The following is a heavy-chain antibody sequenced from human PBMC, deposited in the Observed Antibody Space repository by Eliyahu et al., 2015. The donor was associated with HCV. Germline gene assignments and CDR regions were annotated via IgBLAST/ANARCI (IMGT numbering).Heavy chain of an antibody. CDR2: IHYSGST. CDR3: ARRVHGTGYSEGNWFDP. CDR1: GDSISTYY. J-gene: IGHJ5*02. V-gene: IGHV4-59*01. D-gene: IGHD2-8*02. Sequence: QVQLQESGPGLVKPSETLSLTCTVSGDSISTYYWNWIRQPPGQGLEWIGHIHYSGSTNYNPSLQSRVTISLDTSNNQFSLKLTSVTSADTAVYYCARRVHGTGYSEGNWFDPWGQGTLVTVSS.